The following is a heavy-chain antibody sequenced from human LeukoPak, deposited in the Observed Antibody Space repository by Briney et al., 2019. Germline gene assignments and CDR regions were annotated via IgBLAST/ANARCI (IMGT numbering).Heavy chain of an antibody. D-gene: IGHD4-11*01. CDR1: GFTFSSYS. Sequence: PGGSLRLSCAASGFTFSSYSMNWVSQAPGKGLEWVSSISSSSSYIYYADSVKGRFTISRDNAKNSLYLQMNSLRAEDTAVYYCARDLTTANYYYGMDVWGQGTTVTVSS. CDR2: ISSSSSYI. V-gene: IGHV3-21*01. J-gene: IGHJ6*02. CDR3: ARDLTTANYYYGMDV.